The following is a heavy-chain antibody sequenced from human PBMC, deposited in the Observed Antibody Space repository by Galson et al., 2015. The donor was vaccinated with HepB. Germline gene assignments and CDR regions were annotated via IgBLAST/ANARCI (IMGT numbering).Heavy chain of an antibody. J-gene: IGHJ6*02. CDR3: ARVKRGGWYYYHYYGMDV. Sequence: SLRLSCAASEFILSMYWMNWVRQAPGKGLEWVANIKEDGGERNSVDSVKGRFTISRDNAKNSLYRQMNGLRAEDTAIYYCARVKRGGWYYYHYYGMDVWGQGTTVTVSS. CDR2: IKEDGGER. CDR1: EFILSMYW. V-gene: IGHV3-7*05. D-gene: IGHD2-15*01.